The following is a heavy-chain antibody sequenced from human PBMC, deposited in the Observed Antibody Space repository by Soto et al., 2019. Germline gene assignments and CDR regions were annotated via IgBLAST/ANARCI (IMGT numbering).Heavy chain of an antibody. J-gene: IGHJ3*02. Sequence: SETLSLTCTVSGDSINAGSYFWAWIRQPPGGGLDWIGTTYYSGSTFYNPSLKSRVTISADTSKNQFSLRLTSVTAADTAVYYCARHQDQLLYPYDAFDIWGQGTMVTVSS. D-gene: IGHD2-2*02. CDR2: TYYSGST. CDR3: ARHQDQLLYPYDAFDI. CDR1: GDSINAGSYF. V-gene: IGHV4-39*01.